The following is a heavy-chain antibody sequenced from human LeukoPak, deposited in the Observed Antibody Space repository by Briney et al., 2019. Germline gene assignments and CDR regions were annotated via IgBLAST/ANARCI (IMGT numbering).Heavy chain of an antibody. J-gene: IGHJ5*02. CDR1: GYTFTSFY. V-gene: IGHV1-46*01. CDR3: ARVGATYSGDP. Sequence: ASVKVSCKASGYTFTSFYIHWVRQAPGQGLEWMGLINPSGGSTTYAQQFQGRVTMTRDMSTSTVYMELSSLRSEDTAVYYCARVGATYSGDPWGQGTLVTVSS. CDR2: INPSGGST. D-gene: IGHD1-26*01.